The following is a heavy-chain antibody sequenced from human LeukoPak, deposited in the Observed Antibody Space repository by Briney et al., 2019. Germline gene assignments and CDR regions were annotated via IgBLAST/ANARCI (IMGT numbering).Heavy chain of an antibody. CDR2: ISSSSSTI. D-gene: IGHD3-22*01. Sequence: GGSLRLSCAASGFTFSSYSMNWVRQAPGKGLEWVSYISSSSSTIYYADSVKGRFTISRDNAKNSLYLQMNSLRAEDTAVYYCARERIYDSSGYYANDAFDIWGQGTMVTVSS. V-gene: IGHV3-48*01. CDR3: ARERIYDSSGYYANDAFDI. CDR1: GFTFSSYS. J-gene: IGHJ3*02.